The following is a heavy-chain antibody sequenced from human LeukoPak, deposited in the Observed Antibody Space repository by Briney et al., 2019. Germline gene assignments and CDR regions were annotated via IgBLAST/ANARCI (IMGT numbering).Heavy chain of an antibody. Sequence: PSQTLSLTCAISGDSVSRTNIAWNWIRQSPSRGLEWLGRTYYRSKWYNDYAVSVQSRIIINPDTSKNQFSLQLNSVTPEDTAVYYCASGVKNYYYYMDVWGKGTTVTVSS. V-gene: IGHV6-1*01. CDR3: ASGVKNYYYYMDV. J-gene: IGHJ6*03. CDR1: GDSVSRTNIA. CDR2: TYYRSKWYN. D-gene: IGHD3-16*01.